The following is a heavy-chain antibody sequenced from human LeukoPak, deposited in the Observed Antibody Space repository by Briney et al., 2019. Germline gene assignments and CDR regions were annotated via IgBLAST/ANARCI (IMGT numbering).Heavy chain of an antibody. CDR1: GYTFTGYH. CDR2: VNPNSGDT. CDR3: ARDQGSLSRSWYTGY. J-gene: IGHJ4*02. Sequence: GASVKVFCKASGYTFTGYHIHWVRQAPGQGLEWMGRVNPNSGDTNFAQKFQGRVTMTRDTSITTAYMELSSLRPDDTAVYFCARDQGSLSRSWYTGYWGQGTQVTVSS. V-gene: IGHV1-2*06. D-gene: IGHD6-13*01.